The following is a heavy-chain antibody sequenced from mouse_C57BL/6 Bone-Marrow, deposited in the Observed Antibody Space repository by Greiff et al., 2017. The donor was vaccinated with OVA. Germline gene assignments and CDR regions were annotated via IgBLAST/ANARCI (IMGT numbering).Heavy chain of an antibody. CDR1: GYTFTSYG. V-gene: IGHV1-81*01. D-gene: IGHD1-1*01. J-gene: IGHJ1*03. Sequence: QVQLQQSGAELARPGASVKLSCKASGYTFTSYGISWVKLRTGPGLEWIGEFYPRSGNTYYNEKFKGKATLTADKSSSTAYMELRSLTSEDSAVYFCTTVGYFDVWGTGTTVTVSS. CDR2: FYPRSGNT. CDR3: TTVGYFDV.